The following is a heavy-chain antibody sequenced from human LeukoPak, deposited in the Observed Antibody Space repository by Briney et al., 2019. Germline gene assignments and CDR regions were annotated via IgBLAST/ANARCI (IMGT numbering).Heavy chain of an antibody. V-gene: IGHV6-1*01. Sequence: SQTLSLTCAVSGDSVSSNGADWNWIRQSPARGLEWLVRTYCRSKCFNEYAVSVKSRISINPDTSKNQFSLQLNSVTPEDTAVYYCASSIGHYGDFPSYCFDYWGQGTLVTVSS. CDR1: GDSVSSNGAD. D-gene: IGHD3-10*01. J-gene: IGHJ4*02. CDR3: ASSIGHYGDFPSYCFDY. CDR2: TYCRSKCFN.